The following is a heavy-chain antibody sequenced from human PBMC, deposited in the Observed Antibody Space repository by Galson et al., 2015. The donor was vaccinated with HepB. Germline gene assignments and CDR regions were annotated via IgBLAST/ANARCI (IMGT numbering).Heavy chain of an antibody. CDR2: ISYDGSNK. Sequence: SLRLSCAASGFTFSSYAMHWVRQAPGKGLEWVAVISYDGSNKYYADSVKGRFTISRDNSKNTLYLQMNSLRAEDTAVYYCARDSCEELGPRCAFDIWGQGTMVTVSS. CDR3: ARDSCEELGPRCAFDI. V-gene: IGHV3-30-3*01. J-gene: IGHJ3*02. CDR1: GFTFSSYA. D-gene: IGHD2-21*01.